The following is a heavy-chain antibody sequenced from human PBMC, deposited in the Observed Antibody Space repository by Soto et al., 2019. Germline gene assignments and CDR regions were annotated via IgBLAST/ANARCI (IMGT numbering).Heavy chain of an antibody. CDR2: ISAYNGNT. Sequence: QVQLVQSGAEVKKPGASVKVSCKASGYTFTSYGISWVRQAPGQGLEWMGWISAYNGNTNYAQKLQGRVTMTTDTSTRRAYMELRSLRSDDTAVYYGARESRYYYDSSGDAFDIWGQGTMVTVAS. D-gene: IGHD3-22*01. J-gene: IGHJ3*02. CDR3: ARESRYYYDSSGDAFDI. V-gene: IGHV1-18*01. CDR1: GYTFTSYG.